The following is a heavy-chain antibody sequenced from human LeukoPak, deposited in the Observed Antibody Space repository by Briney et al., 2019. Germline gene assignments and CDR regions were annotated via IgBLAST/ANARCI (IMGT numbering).Heavy chain of an antibody. Sequence: TSETLSLTCAVYGGSFSGYYWSWIRQPPGKGLEWIGEINHSGSTNYNPSLKSRVTISVDTSKNQFSLKLSYVTAADTAVFYCGRGRSDKGGIFGVVIPRYYFDYWGQGTLVTVSS. CDR1: GGSFSGYY. D-gene: IGHD3-3*01. CDR3: GRGRSDKGGIFGVVIPRYYFDY. J-gene: IGHJ4*02. V-gene: IGHV4-34*01. CDR2: INHSGST.